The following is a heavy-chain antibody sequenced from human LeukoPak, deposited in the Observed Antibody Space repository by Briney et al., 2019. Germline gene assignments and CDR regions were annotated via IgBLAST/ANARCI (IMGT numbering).Heavy chain of an antibody. CDR1: GGSISSSSYY. CDR3: ARLVTMVRGVTTLYYYYYVDV. V-gene: IGHV4-39*07. CDR2: IYYSGST. Sequence: SETLSLTCTVSGGSISSSSYYWGWIRQPPGKGLEWIGSIYYSGSTYYNPSLKSRVTISVDTSKNQLSLKLSSVTAADTAVYYCARLVTMVRGVTTLYYYYYVDVWGKGTTVTISS. D-gene: IGHD3-10*01. J-gene: IGHJ6*03.